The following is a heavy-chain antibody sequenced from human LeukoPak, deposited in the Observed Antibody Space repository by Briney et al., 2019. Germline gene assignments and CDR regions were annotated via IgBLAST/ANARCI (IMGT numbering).Heavy chain of an antibody. V-gene: IGHV1-18*01. CDR2: ISAYNGNT. J-gene: IGHJ4*02. CDR1: GYTFTSYG. Sequence: ASVKVSCTASGYTFTSYGISWVRQAPGQGLEWMGWISAYNGNTNYAQKLQGRVTMTTDTPTSTAYMELRSLRSDDTAVYYCARSHSYGDYGNIDYWGQGTLVTVSS. D-gene: IGHD4-17*01. CDR3: ARSHSYGDYGNIDY.